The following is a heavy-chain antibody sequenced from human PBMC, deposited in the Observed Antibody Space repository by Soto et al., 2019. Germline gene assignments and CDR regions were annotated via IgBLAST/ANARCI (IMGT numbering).Heavy chain of an antibody. J-gene: IGHJ4*02. CDR3: ARPLCSSTRCGPFFFDS. CDR1: GYTFTSND. CDR2: MNPDNGKT. D-gene: IGHD2-2*01. V-gene: IGHV1-8*01. Sequence: QVQLVQSGAEVKKPGASVKVSCKASGYTFTSNDINWVRQAPGQGPEWMGWMNPDNGKTGFAQKFQGRITMTRNTSISTAYMELSSLRSDDTAVYFCARPLCSSTRCGPFFFDSWGQGSPVSVSS.